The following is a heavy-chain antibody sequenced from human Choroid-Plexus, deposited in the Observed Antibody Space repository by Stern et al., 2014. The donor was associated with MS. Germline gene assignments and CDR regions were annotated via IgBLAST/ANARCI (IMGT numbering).Heavy chain of an antibody. D-gene: IGHD2/OR15-2a*01. CDR3: AKDRQYLTYFFDH. CDR2: ASYDGSNK. Sequence: VQLVESGGGVVKPGRPLRLSCVASGFTLGSCAMHWVRQAPGKGLEWVAGASYDGSNKYYADSVKGRFTISRDNSQNTLYMQMSSLRPEDTAVYYCAKDRQYLTYFFDHWGQGSLVTVSS. J-gene: IGHJ5*02. CDR1: GFTLGSCA. V-gene: IGHV3-30*18.